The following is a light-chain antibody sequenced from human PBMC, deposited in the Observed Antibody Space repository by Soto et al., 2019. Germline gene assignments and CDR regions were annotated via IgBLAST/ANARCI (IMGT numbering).Light chain of an antibody. CDR2: SAS. J-gene: IGKJ1*01. CDR1: QNIARY. CDR3: QQTYTTPAST. V-gene: IGKV1-39*01. Sequence: DIQMTQSPSSLSASVGDRVTITCRASQNIARYLNWYQHKPGKAPELLIYSASNLQDGVPSRFSGSGSGTEFTLTISSLQPEDVVLYYCQQTYTTPASTFGQGTSVDVK.